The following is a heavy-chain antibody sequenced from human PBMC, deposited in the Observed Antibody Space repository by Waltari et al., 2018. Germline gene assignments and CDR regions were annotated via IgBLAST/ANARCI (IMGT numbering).Heavy chain of an antibody. CDR1: GYTFTSYD. CDR3: ARALRNAGRGY. V-gene: IGHV1-8*01. J-gene: IGHJ4*02. D-gene: IGHD3-3*01. CDR2: INPNTGNT. Sequence: QVQLVQSGAEVKKPGASVKVSCKASGYTFTSYDINWVRQATGQGLEWMGWINPNTGNTGYAQKFQGGITMTKNTSIITAYMELSSLRSEDTAVYYCARALRNAGRGYWGQGTLVTVSS.